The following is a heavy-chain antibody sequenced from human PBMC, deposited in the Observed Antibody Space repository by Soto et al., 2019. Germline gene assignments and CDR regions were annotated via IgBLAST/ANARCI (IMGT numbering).Heavy chain of an antibody. CDR3: AKRWKSSGYYAGPGAFDY. CDR1: GFTFSSYA. Sequence: PGGSLRLSCAASGFTFSSYAMSWVRQAPGKGLEWVSAISGSGGSTYYADSVKGRFTISRDNSKNTLYLQMNSLRAEDTAVYYCAKRWKSSGYYAGPGAFDYWGQGTLVTVSS. V-gene: IGHV3-23*01. D-gene: IGHD3-22*01. J-gene: IGHJ4*02. CDR2: ISGSGGST.